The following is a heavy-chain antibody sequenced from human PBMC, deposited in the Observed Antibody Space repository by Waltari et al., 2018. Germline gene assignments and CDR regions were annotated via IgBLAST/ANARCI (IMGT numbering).Heavy chain of an antibody. D-gene: IGHD3-3*01. Sequence: QVQLQESGPGLVKPSETLSLTCTVSGGPISSHYWSWIRQPPGKGLEWIGYIYYSGSTNYNPSLKSRVTISVDTSKNQFSLKLSSVTAADTAVYYCARESNLEFDYWGQGTLVTVSS. CDR3: ARESNLEFDY. CDR1: GGPISSHY. CDR2: IYYSGST. J-gene: IGHJ4*02. V-gene: IGHV4-59*11.